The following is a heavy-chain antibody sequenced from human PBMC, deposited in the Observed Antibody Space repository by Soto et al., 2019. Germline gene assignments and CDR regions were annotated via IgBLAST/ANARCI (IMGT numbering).Heavy chain of an antibody. CDR2: ISSSNRTI. CDR1: VFTFRSYS. CDR3: AREGWPLLQTGMDV. D-gene: IGHD2-15*01. J-gene: IGHJ6*02. V-gene: IGHV3-48*02. Sequence: PGGSLRLSCSASVFTFRSYSMNWCRQAPGKGLEWVSYISSSNRTINYADSVKGRFIISRDNAKNSLYLQMHSLRDEDTAVYYCAREGWPLLQTGMDVWGQGTTVTVSS.